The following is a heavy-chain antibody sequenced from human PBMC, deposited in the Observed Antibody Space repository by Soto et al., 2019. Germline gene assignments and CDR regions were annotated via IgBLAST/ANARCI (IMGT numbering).Heavy chain of an antibody. CDR1: GGSMSNYY. CDR3: ARELPSIYEILTGHFDH. J-gene: IGHJ4*02. Sequence: QVQLQESGPGLVKPPETLSLTCTVSGGSMSNYYWSWIRQPAGKGLEWIGRIYTTGSTHYNPSLKSRVSLSIGMSKNQFSLKLNSVAASDTAVYYCARELPSIYEILTGHFDHWGQGTLVTVSS. D-gene: IGHD3-9*01. CDR2: IYTTGST. V-gene: IGHV4-4*07.